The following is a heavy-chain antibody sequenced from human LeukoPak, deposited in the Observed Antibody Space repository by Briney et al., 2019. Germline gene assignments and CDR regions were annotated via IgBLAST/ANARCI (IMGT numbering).Heavy chain of an antibody. J-gene: IGHJ6*02. Sequence: ASVKVSCKASGYTFTGYYMHWVRQAPGQGLEWMGRINPNNGATNYAQKLQGRVTITGDTSISTAYMELSSLRSDDTAVYYCARPYSSSSYYYGMDVWGQGTTVTVSS. CDR3: ARPYSSSSYYYGMDV. CDR2: INPNNGAT. D-gene: IGHD6-6*01. V-gene: IGHV1-2*06. CDR1: GYTFTGYY.